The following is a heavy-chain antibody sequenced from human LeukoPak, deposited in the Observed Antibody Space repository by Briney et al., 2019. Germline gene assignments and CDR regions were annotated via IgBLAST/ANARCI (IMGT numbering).Heavy chain of an antibody. V-gene: IGHV3-33*01. D-gene: IGHD2/OR15-2a*01. J-gene: IGHJ6*02. CDR2: IWYDGSNK. Sequence: GRSLRLSCAASGFTFSSYGMHWVRLAPGKGLEWVAVIWYDGSNKYYADSVKGRFTISRDNSKNTLYLQMNSLRAEDTAVYYCARGLLYEPSSGMDVWGQGTTVTVSS. CDR3: ARGLLYEPSSGMDV. CDR1: GFTFSSYG.